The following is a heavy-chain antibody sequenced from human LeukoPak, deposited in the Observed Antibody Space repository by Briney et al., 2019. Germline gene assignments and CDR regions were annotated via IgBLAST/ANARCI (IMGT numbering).Heavy chain of an antibody. Sequence: KSSETLSLTCTVSGGSISNYYWSWIRQPPGKGLEWIGYIYYSGSTNYNPSLKSRVTISVDTSKNQFSLKLSSVTAADTAVYYCAREYNWGADYWGQGTLVTVSS. V-gene: IGHV4-59*12. J-gene: IGHJ4*02. CDR1: GGSISNYY. CDR2: IYYSGST. CDR3: AREYNWGADY. D-gene: IGHD1-1*01.